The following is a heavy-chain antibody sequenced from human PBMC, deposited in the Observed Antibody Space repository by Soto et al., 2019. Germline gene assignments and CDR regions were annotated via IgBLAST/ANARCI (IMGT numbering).Heavy chain of an antibody. J-gene: IGHJ4*02. V-gene: IGHV4-34*01. CDR3: ASKMATTGNFDY. CDR2: VNHDGRT. CDR1: GGSFNANF. Sequence: PSETLSLTCAVSGGSFNANFWSWVRQPPGKGLEWVGEVNHDGRTNYNPSLKSRVAISADTSKNQFSLKLSSVTAADTAVYYCASKMATTGNFDYWGQGTLVTVSS. D-gene: IGHD1-1*01.